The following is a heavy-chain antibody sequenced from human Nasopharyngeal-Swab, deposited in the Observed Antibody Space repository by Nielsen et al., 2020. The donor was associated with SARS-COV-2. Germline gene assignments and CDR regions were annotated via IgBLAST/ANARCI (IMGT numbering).Heavy chain of an antibody. CDR3: TRGVPDFGY. D-gene: IGHD3-10*01. V-gene: IGHV1-46*02. CDR1: GYIFNDHF. J-gene: IGHJ4*02. CDR2: INPSGTST. Sequence: ASVKVSCKAPGYIFNDHFIHWVRQAPGQGLEWMGIINPSGTSTTHAQKFQGRVTLTWDTSISTAYMELSSLRSEDTAVYYCTRGVPDFGYWGQGTLVTVSS.